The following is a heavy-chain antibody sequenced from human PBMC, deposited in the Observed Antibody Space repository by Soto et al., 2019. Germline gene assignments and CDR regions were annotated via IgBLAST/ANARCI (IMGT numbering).Heavy chain of an antibody. CDR3: ARGRKEYSSSWYVD. V-gene: IGHV4-34*01. J-gene: IGHJ4*02. CDR2: VDHSGST. D-gene: IGHD6-13*01. Sequence: VQLVESGGGLIQPGGSLRLSCAASGFTVSSNYMSWVRQAPGKGLEWIGEVDHSGSTNYNPSLKSRVTISVDTSKNQFSLKLSSVTAADTAVYYCARGRKEYSSSWYVDWGQGTLVTVSS. CDR1: GFTVSSNY.